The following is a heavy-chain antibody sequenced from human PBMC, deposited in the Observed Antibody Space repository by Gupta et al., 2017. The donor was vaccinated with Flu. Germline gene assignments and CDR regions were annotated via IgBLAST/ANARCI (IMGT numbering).Heavy chain of an antibody. CDR3: ARGTPTDSNYGVVFLHY. CDR2: IYHSGST. Sequence: GYIYHSGSTYYNPSLEDRITISLDKSQNLFSMRLTSVTAADTAIYSCARGTPTDSNYGVVFLHYWGQGMLVTVSS. J-gene: IGHJ4*02. V-gene: IGHV4-31*02. D-gene: IGHD4-4*01.